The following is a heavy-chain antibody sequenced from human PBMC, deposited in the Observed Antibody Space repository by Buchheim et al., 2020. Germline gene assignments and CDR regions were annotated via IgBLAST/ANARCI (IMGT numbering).Heavy chain of an antibody. J-gene: IGHJ6*02. CDR3: ARDPMLGNYFFGGYGMDV. Sequence: QVQLQQWGAGLLKPSETLSLTCTVSGGSISSGGYYWSWIRQHPGKGLEWIGYIYYSGSTYYNPSLKSRVTISVDTSKNQFSLKLSSVTAADTAVYYCARDPMLGNYFFGGYGMDVWGQGTT. CDR1: GGSISSGGYY. CDR2: IYYSGST. D-gene: IGHD4-11*01. V-gene: IGHV4-31*03.